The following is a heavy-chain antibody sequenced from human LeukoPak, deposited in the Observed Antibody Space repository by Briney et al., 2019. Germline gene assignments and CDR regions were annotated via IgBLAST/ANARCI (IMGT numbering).Heavy chain of an antibody. CDR2: IRGSGGST. J-gene: IGHJ4*02. CDR3: AKDHSPWDSSGYYYLGKVFDY. Sequence: GGSLRLSCAASGFTFSSYAMSWVRQAPGKGLEWVSAIRGSGGSTYYADSVKGRFTISRDNSKNTLYLQMNSLRAEDTAVYYCAKDHSPWDSSGYYYLGKVFDYWGQGTLVTVSS. CDR1: GFTFSSYA. V-gene: IGHV3-23*01. D-gene: IGHD3-22*01.